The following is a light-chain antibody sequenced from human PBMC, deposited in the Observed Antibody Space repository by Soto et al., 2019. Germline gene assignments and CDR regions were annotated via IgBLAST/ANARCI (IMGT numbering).Light chain of an antibody. CDR3: QQYGSSPPA. J-gene: IGKJ1*01. Sequence: EIVLTQSPGTLSLSPGERATLSCRASQSVSSSYLAWYQQKPGQAPRLLIYGASSRATGIPDRVSGSGSGTDVTLTISRREPEDFAVYYCQQYGSSPPAFGQGTKVEIK. CDR2: GAS. V-gene: IGKV3-20*01. CDR1: QSVSSSY.